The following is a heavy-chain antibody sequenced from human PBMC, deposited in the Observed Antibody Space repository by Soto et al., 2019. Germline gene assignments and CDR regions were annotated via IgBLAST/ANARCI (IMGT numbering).Heavy chain of an antibody. V-gene: IGHV3-23*01. CDR3: VTWLTVHYDY. J-gene: IGHJ4*02. Sequence: PGGSLRLSCAASGLTFANHAMIWVRQAPGKGLEWVSTINNFGVNKHYADSVEGRFSISRDNSKNTVDLQMNSLRPDDTAIYYCVTWLTVHYDYWGQGTRVTVAS. CDR2: INNFGVNK. D-gene: IGHD2-21*02. CDR1: GLTFANHA.